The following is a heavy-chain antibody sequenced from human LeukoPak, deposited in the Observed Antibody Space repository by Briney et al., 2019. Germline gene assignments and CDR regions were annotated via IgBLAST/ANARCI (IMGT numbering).Heavy chain of an antibody. Sequence: ASVKVSCKASGYTFTGYYMHWVRQAPGQGLEWMGRINPNSGGTNYAQKFQGRVTMTRDTSISTAYMELSRLRSDDTAVYYCARDRRSSWFPFDYWGKGTLVTASS. CDR1: GYTFTGYY. CDR3: ARDRRSSWFPFDY. V-gene: IGHV1-2*06. CDR2: INPNSGGT. J-gene: IGHJ4*02. D-gene: IGHD6-13*01.